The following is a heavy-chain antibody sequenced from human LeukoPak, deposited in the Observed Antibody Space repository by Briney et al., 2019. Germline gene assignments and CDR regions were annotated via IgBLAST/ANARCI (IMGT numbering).Heavy chain of an antibody. CDR2: IYYSGST. CDR3: ASVGNFDY. Sequence: SETLPLTCTVSGGSISSSSYYWGWIRQPPGKGLEWIGSIYYSGSTYYNPSLKSRVTISVDTSKNQFSLKLSSVTAADTAVYYCASVGNFDYWGQGTLVTVSS. V-gene: IGHV4-39*01. J-gene: IGHJ4*02. CDR1: GGSISSSSYY. D-gene: IGHD1-26*01.